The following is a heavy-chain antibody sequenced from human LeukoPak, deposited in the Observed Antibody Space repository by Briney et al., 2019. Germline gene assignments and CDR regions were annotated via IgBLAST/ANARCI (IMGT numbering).Heavy chain of an antibody. CDR2: MIWNSGDT. J-gene: IGHJ6*02. Sequence: PGRSLRLSCAASGFTFDDSAMHWVRHAPGKGLEWVSSMIWNSGDTAYADSVKGRFSISRDNAKDSLYLQMNLLRPEDTALYYCAFGVTHHFVMDVWGQGTTVTVSS. CDR1: GFTFDDSA. V-gene: IGHV3-9*01. CDR3: AFGVTHHFVMDV. D-gene: IGHD3-3*01.